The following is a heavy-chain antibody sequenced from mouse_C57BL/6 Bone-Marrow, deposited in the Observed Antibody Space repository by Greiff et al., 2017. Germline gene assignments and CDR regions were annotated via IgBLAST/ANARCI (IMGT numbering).Heavy chain of an antibody. J-gene: IGHJ3*01. D-gene: IGHD2-4*01. CDR3: AREGYDYDVFAY. V-gene: IGHV5-17*01. Sequence: EVMLVESGGGLVKPGGSLKLSCAASGFTFSDYGMHWVRQAPEKGLEWVAYISSGSSTIYYADTVKGRFTISRDNAKNTLFLQMTSLRSEDTAMYYCAREGYDYDVFAYWGQGTLVTVSA. CDR1: GFTFSDYG. CDR2: ISSGSSTI.